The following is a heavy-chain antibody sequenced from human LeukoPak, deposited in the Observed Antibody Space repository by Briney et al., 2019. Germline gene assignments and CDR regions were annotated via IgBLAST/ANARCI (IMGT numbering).Heavy chain of an antibody. V-gene: IGHV3-30*04. D-gene: IGHD2-15*01. Sequence: GGSLRLSCAASGFTFSSYAMHWVRQAPGKGLEWVAVISYDGSNKYYADSVKGRFTISRDNSKNTLYLQMNSLRAEDTAMYYCARSRVVAATTFDYWGQGTLVTVSS. CDR3: ARSRVVAATTFDY. J-gene: IGHJ4*02. CDR1: GFTFSSYA. CDR2: ISYDGSNK.